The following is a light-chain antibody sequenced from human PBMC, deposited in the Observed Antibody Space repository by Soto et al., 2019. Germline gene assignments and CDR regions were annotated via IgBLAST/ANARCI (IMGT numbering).Light chain of an antibody. J-gene: IGLJ1*01. CDR1: SSDVGGYNY. V-gene: IGLV2-14*01. CDR3: SSYTSSSTLENV. Sequence: QSVLTQPASVSESPGQSITISCTGTSSDVGGYNYVSWYQQHPGKAPKLMIYDVSNRPSGVSNRFSGSKSGNTASLTISGLQAEDEADYYCSSYTSSSTLENVFGTGTKVTVL. CDR2: DVS.